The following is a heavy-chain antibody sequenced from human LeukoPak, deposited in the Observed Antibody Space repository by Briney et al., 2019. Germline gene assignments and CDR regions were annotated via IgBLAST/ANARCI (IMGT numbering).Heavy chain of an antibody. CDR2: IYPGDSDT. CDR1: GYSFTTYW. J-gene: IGHJ5*02. D-gene: IGHD4-11*01. V-gene: IGHV5-51*01. CDR3: ARRSGYSNHNWFDP. Sequence: GESLKISCKGSGYSFTTYWIAWLRRIPGKGLGGLGFIYPGDSDTRYSPSFQGQVTISADKSIGTAYLQWNSLKASDSAMYFCARRSGYSNHNWFDPWAREPWSPSPQ.